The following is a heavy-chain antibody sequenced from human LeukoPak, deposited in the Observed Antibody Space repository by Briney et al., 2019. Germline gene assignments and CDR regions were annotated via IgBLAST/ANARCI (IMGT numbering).Heavy chain of an antibody. Sequence: GESLMIPCQGSGYSLTSYWMGWVRQMPGKGLEWMGIIYPGDSDTRYSPSFQGQVPISADKSISTAYLQWSSLKASDTAMYYCARHQTVAGRVEFDYWGEATGVTVSS. CDR2: IYPGDSDT. CDR1: GYSLTSYW. V-gene: IGHV5-51*01. J-gene: IGHJ4*02. CDR3: ARHQTVAGRVEFDY. D-gene: IGHD6-19*01.